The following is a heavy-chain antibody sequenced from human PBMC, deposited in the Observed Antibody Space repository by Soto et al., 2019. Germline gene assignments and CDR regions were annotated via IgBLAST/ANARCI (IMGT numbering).Heavy chain of an antibody. Sequence: GGSLKISCKGSGYSFSNYWIGWVRQMPGKGLEWMGVIYPGGSDTKYSPSFQGQVTISADKSISTAYLQWSSLKASDTAIYYCARGGASGRYPTLQRYNWFDPWGQGTLVTVSS. CDR1: GYSFSNYW. V-gene: IGHV5-51*01. CDR3: ARGGASGRYPTLQRYNWFDP. J-gene: IGHJ5*02. CDR2: IYPGGSDT. D-gene: IGHD1-26*01.